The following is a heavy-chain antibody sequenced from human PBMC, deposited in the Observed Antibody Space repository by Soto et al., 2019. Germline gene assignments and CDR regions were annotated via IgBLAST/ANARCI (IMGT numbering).Heavy chain of an antibody. J-gene: IGHJ5*02. CDR3: ARVTGIAGAGRKFDP. Sequence: KPSETLSLTCTVSGGSINSGDFYWSWIRQPPGKGLEWIGYIYYSGTADYSPSLKSRATISVDTSKNQFSLKLTSVTVADTAVYYCARVTGIAGAGRKFDPWRQGTLVTVSS. CDR2: IYYSGTA. CDR1: GGSINSGDFY. V-gene: IGHV4-30-4*01. D-gene: IGHD6-13*01.